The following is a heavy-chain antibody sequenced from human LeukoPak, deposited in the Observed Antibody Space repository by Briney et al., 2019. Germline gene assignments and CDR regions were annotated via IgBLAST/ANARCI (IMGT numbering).Heavy chain of an antibody. J-gene: IGHJ3*02. Sequence: GGSLRLSCAASGFTLSSYWMSWVRQAPGKGLAWVANKKQDGSEKYYVDSVKGRFTFFRDNAKNSLYLQMYSLRAEDTAVYYCARDPDSSSWYEGGAFDIWGQGTMVTVSS. CDR2: KKQDGSEK. CDR1: GFTLSSYW. D-gene: IGHD6-13*01. CDR3: ARDPDSSSWYEGGAFDI. V-gene: IGHV3-7*01.